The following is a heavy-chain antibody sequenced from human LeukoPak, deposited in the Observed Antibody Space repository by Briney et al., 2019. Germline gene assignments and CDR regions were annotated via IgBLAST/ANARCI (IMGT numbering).Heavy chain of an antibody. V-gene: IGHV3-48*01. J-gene: IGHJ6*03. D-gene: IGHD4-17*01. Sequence: GGSLRLSCAASGFTFSSYEMNWVRQAPGKGLEWVSYISSSSSTIYYADSVKGRFTISRDNAKNSLYLQMNSLRAEDTAVYYCARVTVTTFYYYYYMDVWGKGTTVTVSS. CDR3: ARVTVTTFYYYYYMDV. CDR2: ISSSSSTI. CDR1: GFTFSSYE.